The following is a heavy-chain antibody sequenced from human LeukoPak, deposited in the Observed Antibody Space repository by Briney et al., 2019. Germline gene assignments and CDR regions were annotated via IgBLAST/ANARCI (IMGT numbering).Heavy chain of an antibody. CDR2: INHSGST. Sequence: SETLSLTCAVYGGSFSGYYWSWIRQPPGKGLEWIGEINHSGSTNYNPSFKSRVTISVDTSKNQFSLKLSSVTAADTAVYYCARRPRPSYNWFDPWGQGTLVTVSS. V-gene: IGHV4-34*01. CDR3: ARRPRPSYNWFDP. CDR1: GGSFSGYY. J-gene: IGHJ5*02.